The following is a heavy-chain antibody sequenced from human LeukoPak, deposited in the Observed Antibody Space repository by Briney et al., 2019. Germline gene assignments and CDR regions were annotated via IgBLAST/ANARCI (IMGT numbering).Heavy chain of an antibody. D-gene: IGHD1-14*01. V-gene: IGHV4-34*01. CDR1: GGSFSSYY. CDR2: INHSGNY. J-gene: IGHJ3*02. Sequence: SETLSLTCAVYGGSFSSYYWTWIRQSPGKGLEWIGEINHSGNYNYNPSLKSRVTILVDTSKNQFSLQLSSVTASDTAVYYCAGQDVDAGAGTTSYAFDIWDQGTMVTVSS. CDR3: AGQDVDAGAGTTSYAFDI.